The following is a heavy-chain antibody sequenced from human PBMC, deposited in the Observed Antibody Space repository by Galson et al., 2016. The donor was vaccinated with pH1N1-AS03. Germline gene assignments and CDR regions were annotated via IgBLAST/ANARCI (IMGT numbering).Heavy chain of an antibody. CDR2: IKQDGSEG. Sequence: LRLSCAASGFTFSSYWMSWVRQAPGKGLEWVANIKQDGSEGFYVDSVKGRFTISRDNARNSLYLQTNSLRAEDTAVYYCARPGRGYSVDNWGQGTLVTVSS. CDR3: ARPGRGYSVDN. CDR1: GFTFSSYW. J-gene: IGHJ1*01. V-gene: IGHV3-7*03. D-gene: IGHD5-18*01.